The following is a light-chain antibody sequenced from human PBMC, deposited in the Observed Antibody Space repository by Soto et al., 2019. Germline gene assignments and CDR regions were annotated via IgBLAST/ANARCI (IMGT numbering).Light chain of an antibody. J-gene: IGLJ1*01. CDR1: SSDVGRFEY. V-gene: IGLV2-11*01. CDR3: CSYAGIYSYV. Sequence: QSVLTQPRSVSGSPGQSVTISCTGTSSDVGRFEYVSWYQQHPGEAPKVVVHDITKRPSGVPDRFSGSKSGNTASLTISGLQADDEADYYCCSYAGIYSYVFGTGTKVTVL. CDR2: DIT.